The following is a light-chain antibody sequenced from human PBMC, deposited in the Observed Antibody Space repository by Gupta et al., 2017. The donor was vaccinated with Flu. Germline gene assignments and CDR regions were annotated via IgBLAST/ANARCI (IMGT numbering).Light chain of an antibody. CDR3: DSRDSSDSHRV. CDR2: GKD. V-gene: IGLV3-19*01. CDR1: SLRSYY. J-gene: IGLJ3*02. Sequence: SSELTQDPAVSVALGQTVRITCQGDSLRSYYASWYQQKPGQAPVLVIYGKDNRPSGIPDRFSGSSSGNTASLTITGAQAEDEADYYCDSRDSSDSHRVFGGGTKLTVL.